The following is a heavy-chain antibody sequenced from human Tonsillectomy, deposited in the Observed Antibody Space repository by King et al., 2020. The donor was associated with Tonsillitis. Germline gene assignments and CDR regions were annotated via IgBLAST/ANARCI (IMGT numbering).Heavy chain of an antibody. J-gene: IGHJ2*01. Sequence: QLVQSGGGVGQPGRSLRLSCAASGFTFSSYALHWVRQAPAKGLEWVAVISYDGSNKYYADSVKGRFTISRDNSKNMLYLQMNSLRAEDTAVYYCARGGSLVYSTSSNWYFDIWGRGTLVTVSS. CDR2: ISYDGSNK. V-gene: IGHV3-30-3*01. CDR1: GFTFSSYA. D-gene: IGHD2-2*01. CDR3: ARGGSLVYSTSSNWYFDI.